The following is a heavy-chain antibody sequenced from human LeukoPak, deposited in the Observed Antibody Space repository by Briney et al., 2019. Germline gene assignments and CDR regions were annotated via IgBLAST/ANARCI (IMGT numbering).Heavy chain of an antibody. CDR2: IYYSGTT. CDR1: GGAISSSNYY. D-gene: IGHD3-3*01. J-gene: IGHJ3*01. CDR3: ARHDHDFWSCYGDTFRM. V-gene: IGHV4-39*01. Sequence: SETLSLTCTVSGGAISSSNYYWGWIRQPPGMGLEWIGSIYYSGTTSYNSSLKSRVTISVDTAKNPFSLTVRSVTAADTAVYYCARHDHDFWSCYGDTFRMGGQGTTVTVFS.